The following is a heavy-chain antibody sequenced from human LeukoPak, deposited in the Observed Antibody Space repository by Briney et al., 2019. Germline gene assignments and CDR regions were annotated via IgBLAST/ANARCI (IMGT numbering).Heavy chain of an antibody. D-gene: IGHD3-10*01. J-gene: IGHJ6*03. V-gene: IGHV1-2*02. CDR1: GYTFSDHY. CDR3: AKDWRGYYYYVDV. CDR2: INPKNGDT. Sequence: ASVKVSCKASGYTFSDHYIHWVRQAPGQGLEWMGWINPKNGDTDYSQEFQGRVTMTRDTSISTAYMELSRLRSDDTAVYYCAKDWRGYYYYVDVWGKGTTVTVSS.